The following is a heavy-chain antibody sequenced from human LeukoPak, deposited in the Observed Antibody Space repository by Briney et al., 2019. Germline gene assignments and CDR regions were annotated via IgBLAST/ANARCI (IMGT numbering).Heavy chain of an antibody. Sequence: GGSLRLSCAASGFTFSDYYMSWIRQAPGKGLEWVSTISGSGGRSYSEDPVKGRFTISRDNSRNTLYLQMNSLRVEDTAIYYCAKGGPQFFDYWGQGTLVTVSS. CDR3: AKGGPQFFDY. CDR1: GFTFSDYY. J-gene: IGHJ4*02. V-gene: IGHV3-23*01. CDR2: ISGSGGRS. D-gene: IGHD5-24*01.